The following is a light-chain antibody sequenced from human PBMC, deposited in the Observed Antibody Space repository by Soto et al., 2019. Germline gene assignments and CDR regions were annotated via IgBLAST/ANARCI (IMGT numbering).Light chain of an antibody. J-gene: IGKJ1*01. V-gene: IGKV3-15*01. Sequence: EIVMTQSPATLSVSPGEGATLSCRATQSVSSNLAWYQQKPVQTPRLLTYGASIRATGIPARLSGSGSGREFTVNISCLPSEDFAVYYCQQYNNWPRTFGQATKVEIK. CDR3: QQYNNWPRT. CDR1: QSVSSN. CDR2: GAS.